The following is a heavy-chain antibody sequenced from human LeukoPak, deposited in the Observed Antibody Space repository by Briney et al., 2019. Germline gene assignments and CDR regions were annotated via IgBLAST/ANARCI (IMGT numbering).Heavy chain of an antibody. CDR2: ISAYNGNT. Sequence: ASVKVSCKAFGYTFTSYGISWVRQAPGQGLEWMGWISAYNGNTNYAQKLQGRVTMTTDTSTSTAYMELRSLRSDDTAVYYCARDLIVGATLAGGHDAFDIWGQGTMVTVSS. V-gene: IGHV1-18*01. J-gene: IGHJ3*02. CDR1: GYTFTSYG. D-gene: IGHD1-26*01. CDR3: ARDLIVGATLAGGHDAFDI.